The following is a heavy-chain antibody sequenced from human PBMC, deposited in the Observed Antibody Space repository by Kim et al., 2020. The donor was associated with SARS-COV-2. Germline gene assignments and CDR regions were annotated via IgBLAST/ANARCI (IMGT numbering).Heavy chain of an antibody. J-gene: IGHJ4*02. D-gene: IGHD6-13*01. V-gene: IGHV3-11*04. CDR3: ARSIAAAGTADY. Sequence: YYADSVVGLFTISRDNANNSLYRQMNSLRAEDTAVYYCARSIAAAGTADYWGQGTLVTVSS.